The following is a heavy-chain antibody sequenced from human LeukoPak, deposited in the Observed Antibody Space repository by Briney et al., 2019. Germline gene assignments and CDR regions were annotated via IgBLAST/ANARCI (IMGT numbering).Heavy chain of an antibody. D-gene: IGHD3-22*01. CDR3: ARDRITMIVVVTNSGMDV. V-gene: IGHV3-30-3*01. J-gene: IGHJ6*02. CDR2: ISYDENNK. Sequence: GGSLRLSCAASGFTFSSYAMHWVRQAPGKGLEGVAIISYDENNKSYADSVKGRFTISRDNSKNTLYRQMNSLRAEDTAVYYCARDRITMIVVVTNSGMDVWGQGTTVTVSS. CDR1: GFTFSSYA.